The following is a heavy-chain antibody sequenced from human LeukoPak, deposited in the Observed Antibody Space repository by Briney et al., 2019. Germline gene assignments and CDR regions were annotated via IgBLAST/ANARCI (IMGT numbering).Heavy chain of an antibody. V-gene: IGHV1-2*02. CDR3: ARDLRTGTTLGIDY. CDR2: INPNSGGT. Sequence: GASVKVSCKASGYTFTGYYMHWVRQAPGQGLEWMGWINPNSGGTNYAQKFRGRVTMTRDTSISTVYMELSRLGSDDTAVYYCARDLRTGTTLGIDYWGQGTLVTASS. J-gene: IGHJ4*02. CDR1: GYTFTGYY. D-gene: IGHD1-7*01.